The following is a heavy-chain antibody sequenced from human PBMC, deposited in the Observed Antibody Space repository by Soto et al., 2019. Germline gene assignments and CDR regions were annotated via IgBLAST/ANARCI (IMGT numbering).Heavy chain of an antibody. CDR1: GGAISSYY. CDR3: ASVAFSYFGMDV. V-gene: IGHV4-4*07. D-gene: IGHD3-3*02. CDR2: VFSSGST. J-gene: IGHJ6*02. Sequence: PSETLSLTCSVPGGAISSYYWSWVRQPAGKGLEWIGRVFSSGSTNYNASLKSRVTMSIDTSKNEVSLTLRSVTAADTAVYYCASVAFSYFGMDVWGPGTTVTVSS.